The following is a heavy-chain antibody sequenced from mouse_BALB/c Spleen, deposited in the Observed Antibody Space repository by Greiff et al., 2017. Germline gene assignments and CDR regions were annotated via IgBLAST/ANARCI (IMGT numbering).Heavy chain of an antibody. J-gene: IGHJ4*01. D-gene: IGHD2-4*01. CDR2: IYPGDGDT. V-gene: IGHV1-80*01. CDR3: ARGGLDYAMDY. Sequence: QVQLKESGAELVRPGSSAKISCKASGYAFSSYWMNWVKQRPGQGLEWIGQIYPGDGDTDYNGKFKGKATLTADKSSSTAYMQLSSLTSEDTAVYFCARGGLDYAMDYWGQGTSVTVSS. CDR1: GYAFSSYW.